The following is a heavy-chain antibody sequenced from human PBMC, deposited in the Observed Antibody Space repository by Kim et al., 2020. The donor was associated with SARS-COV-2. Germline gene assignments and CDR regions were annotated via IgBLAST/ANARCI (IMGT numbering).Heavy chain of an antibody. CDR3: ARDFTADYFDY. Sequence: KKYYAESVKCRFIVSRDNSNNTLYLQVNSLKAEDTAVYYCARDFTADYFDYWGQGTLVTVSS. CDR2: KK. J-gene: IGHJ4*02. D-gene: IGHD2-21*02. V-gene: IGHV3-33*01.